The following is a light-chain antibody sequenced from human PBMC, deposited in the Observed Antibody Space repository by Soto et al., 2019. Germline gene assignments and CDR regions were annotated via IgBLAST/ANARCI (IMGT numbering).Light chain of an antibody. CDR3: QQTYNTPRT. V-gene: IGKV1-39*01. J-gene: IGKJ1*01. CDR2: SAS. CDR1: QSISSY. Sequence: DIPMTQSPSSLSASVGDRVTITCRASQSISSYLNWYQQKPGKAPKLLIYSASSLQSGVPSRFSGSGSGTDFTLTISSLQPEDFAAYYCQQTYNTPRTFGQGTKVEI.